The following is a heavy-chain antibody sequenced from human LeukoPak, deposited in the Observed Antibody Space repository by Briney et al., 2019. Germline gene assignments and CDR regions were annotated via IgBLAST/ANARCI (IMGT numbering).Heavy chain of an antibody. D-gene: IGHD6-19*01. Sequence: PGGSLRLSCAASGFTFSTYAMSWVRQAPGKGLQWVSSISGSGDNTYYADSVKGRFTISRDNSRNTLYLQMSSLRAEDTALYYCANAQDIAVAGTDYWGQGTLVTVSS. CDR1: GFTFSTYA. CDR3: ANAQDIAVAGTDY. CDR2: ISGSGDNT. V-gene: IGHV3-23*01. J-gene: IGHJ4*02.